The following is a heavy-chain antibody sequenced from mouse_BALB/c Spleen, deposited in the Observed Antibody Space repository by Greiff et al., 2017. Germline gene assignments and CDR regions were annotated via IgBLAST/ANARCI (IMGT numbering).Heavy chain of an antibody. CDR1: GFTFSSFG. D-gene: IGHD1-1*01. CDR2: ISSGGSYT. J-gene: IGHJ4*01. V-gene: IGHV5-9-4*01. Sequence: DVMLVESGGGLVQPGGSRKLSCAASGFTFSSFGMHWVRQAPEKGLEWVAEISSGGSYTYYPDTVTGRFTISRDNAKNTLYLEMSSLRSEDTAMYYCAREGTTDYYAMDYWGQGTSVTVSS. CDR3: AREGTTDYYAMDY.